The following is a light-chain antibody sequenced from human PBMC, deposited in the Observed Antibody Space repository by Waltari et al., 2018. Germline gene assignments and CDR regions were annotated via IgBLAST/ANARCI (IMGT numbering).Light chain of an antibody. CDR1: QSVSSNY. Sequence: EIVLTQSPGTLSLSPGERATLPCRASQSVSSNYSAWYQQKPGQAPRLLIYGASSRATGIPDRFSGSGSGTDFTLTISRLEPEDFAVYYCHQYGSSPPTFGQGTKVEIK. CDR3: HQYGSSPPT. J-gene: IGKJ1*01. CDR2: GAS. V-gene: IGKV3-20*01.